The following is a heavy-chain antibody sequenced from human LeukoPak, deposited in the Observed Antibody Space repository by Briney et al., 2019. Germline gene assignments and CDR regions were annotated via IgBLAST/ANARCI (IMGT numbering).Heavy chain of an antibody. CDR2: IYYSGST. J-gene: IGHJ5*02. D-gene: IGHD1-26*01. V-gene: IGHV4-39*07. Sequence: SETLSLTCSVSGGSISSSSYYWGWIRQTPGKGLEWIGSIYYSGSTYYNPSLKSRVTISVDTSKNQFSLKLSSVTAADTAVYYCARARGARFDPWGQGTLVTVSS. CDR3: ARARGARFDP. CDR1: GGSISSSSYY.